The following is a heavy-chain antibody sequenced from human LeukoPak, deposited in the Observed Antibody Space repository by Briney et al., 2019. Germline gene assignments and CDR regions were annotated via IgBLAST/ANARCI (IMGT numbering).Heavy chain of an antibody. D-gene: IGHD1-26*01. CDR1: GFTFSSYS. J-gene: IGHJ3*02. V-gene: IGHV3-21*01. CDR3: ARVKTSTLWELPDVDAFDI. Sequence: GGSLRLSCAASGFTFSSYSMNWVRQAPGKGLEWVSSISSSSSYIYYADSVKGRFTISRDNAKNSLYLQMNSLRAEDTAVYYCARVKTSTLWELPDVDAFDIWGQGTMVTVSS. CDR2: ISSSSSYI.